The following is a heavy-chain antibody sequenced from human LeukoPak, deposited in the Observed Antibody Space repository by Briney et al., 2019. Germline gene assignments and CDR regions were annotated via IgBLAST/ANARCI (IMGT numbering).Heavy chain of an antibody. V-gene: IGHV3-13*01. CDR1: GFTFSSYD. J-gene: IGHJ6*02. CDR3: ARGGIAAHRFYYYYGMDV. D-gene: IGHD6-6*01. Sequence: PGGSLRLSCAASGFTFSSYDMHWVRQATGKGLEWVSAIGTAGDTYYPGSVKGRFTISRENAKNSLYLQMNSLRAGDTAVYYCARGGIAAHRFYYYYGMDVWGQGTLVTVSS. CDR2: IGTAGDT.